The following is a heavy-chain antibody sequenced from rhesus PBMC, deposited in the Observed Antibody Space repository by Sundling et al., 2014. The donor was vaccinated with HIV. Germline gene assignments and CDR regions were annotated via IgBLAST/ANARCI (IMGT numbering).Heavy chain of an antibody. Sequence: QLQLQESGPGLVKPSETLSLTCAVSGVSISDNYRWTWIRQPPGKGLEWIGYIAGTNTSTTYNPSLNSRVSISKDTSKNQFSLKLSSVTAADTAVYYCAREGLELWIDYWGQGVLVTVSS. CDR3: AREGLELWIDY. J-gene: IGHJ4*01. CDR2: IAGTNTST. V-gene: IGHV4S10*01. D-gene: IGHD1-1*01. CDR1: GVSISDNYR.